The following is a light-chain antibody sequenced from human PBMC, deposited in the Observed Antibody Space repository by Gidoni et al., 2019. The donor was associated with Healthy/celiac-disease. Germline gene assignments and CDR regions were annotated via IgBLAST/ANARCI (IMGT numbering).Light chain of an antibody. J-gene: IGLJ2*01. Sequence: SYELTQPPSVSVSPGQTASITCSGVKWGEKYACWYQQKPGQSPVLVIYQDSKRPTGIPERFSGSNSGNTATRTISGTQAMDEADYYCQAGDSSTCVVFGGGTKLTVL. CDR3: QAGDSSTCVV. V-gene: IGLV3-1*01. CDR1: KWGEKY. CDR2: QDS.